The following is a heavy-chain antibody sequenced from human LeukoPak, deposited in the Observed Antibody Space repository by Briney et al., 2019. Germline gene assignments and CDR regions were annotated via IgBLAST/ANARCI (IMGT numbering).Heavy chain of an antibody. Sequence: GGSLRLSCAASGFTFSSYAMSWVRQAPGKGLEWVSATSGSGGSTYYADSVKGRFTISRDNAKNTLYLQMNSLRAEDTAVYYCARVRWGGLYYDYWGQGTLVTVSS. CDR3: ARVRWGGLYYDY. V-gene: IGHV3-23*01. J-gene: IGHJ4*02. CDR2: TSGSGGST. CDR1: GFTFSSYA. D-gene: IGHD3-16*01.